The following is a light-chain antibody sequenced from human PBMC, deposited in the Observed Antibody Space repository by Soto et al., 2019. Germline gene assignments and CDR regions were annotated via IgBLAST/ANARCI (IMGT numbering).Light chain of an antibody. CDR2: KAS. CDR1: QSISSW. J-gene: IGKJ1*01. CDR3: QQYNSYPWT. Sequence: DIQMTQSPSTLSASVGDRVTITCLASQSISSWLAWYQQKPGKAPNLLIYKASSLESGVPSRFSGSGSGTEFTLTISSLQPDDFATYYCQQYNSYPWTFGQGTKVDIK. V-gene: IGKV1-5*03.